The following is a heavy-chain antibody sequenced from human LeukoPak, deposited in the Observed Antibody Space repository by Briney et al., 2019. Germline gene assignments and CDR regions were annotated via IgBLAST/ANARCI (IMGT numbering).Heavy chain of an antibody. V-gene: IGHV4-34*01. CDR1: GGSFSGYY. Sequence: SETLSLTCAVYGGSFSGYYWSWIRQPPGKGLEWIGEINHSGSTNYNPSLKSRVTISVDTSKNQFSLKLSSVTAADAAVYYCARGIAARLVWFDPWGQGTLVTVSS. D-gene: IGHD6-6*01. CDR2: INHSGST. J-gene: IGHJ5*02. CDR3: ARGIAARLVWFDP.